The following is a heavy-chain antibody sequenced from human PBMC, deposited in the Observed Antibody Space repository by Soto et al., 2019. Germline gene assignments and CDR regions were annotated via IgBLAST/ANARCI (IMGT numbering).Heavy chain of an antibody. CDR2: INPIFGTP. CDR1: GGTFSSYA. CDR3: AREGRHFDY. J-gene: IGHJ4*02. Sequence: KVSCKASGGTFSSYAISWVRQAPGQGLEWMGGINPIFGTPHYAQKYQGRVTITADTFTNTAYMELTRLTSDDTAVYFCAREGRHFDYWGQGTLVTVSS. V-gene: IGHV1-69*06.